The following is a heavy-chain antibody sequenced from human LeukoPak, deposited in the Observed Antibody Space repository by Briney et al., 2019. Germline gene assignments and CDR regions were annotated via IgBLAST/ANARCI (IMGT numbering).Heavy chain of an antibody. CDR2: FDPEGGET. Sequence: GASVKVSCKVSGYTLTELSMHWVRQAPGKGLEWMGGFDPEGGETIYAQKFQGRVTMTEDTSTDTAYMELSSLRSEDTAVYYCATTSIAAPDSPPFDYWGQGTLVTVSS. CDR3: ATTSIAAPDSPPFDY. J-gene: IGHJ4*02. V-gene: IGHV1-24*01. D-gene: IGHD6-6*01. CDR1: GYTLTELS.